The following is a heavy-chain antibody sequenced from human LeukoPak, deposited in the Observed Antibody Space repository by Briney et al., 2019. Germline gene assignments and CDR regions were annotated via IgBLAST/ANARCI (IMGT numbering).Heavy chain of an antibody. CDR1: GYTFTGYY. D-gene: IGHD3-10*01. Sequence: ASVKVSCKASGYTFTGYYIHWVRQAPGQGLEWMGLINPNSGGTNYQGRVTMTRDTSISTAYMELSSLRSDDTAAYYCARDLEGYHYGSGNYPQWGQGTLVTVSS. CDR3: ARDLEGYHYGSGNYPQ. V-gene: IGHV1-2*02. CDR2: INPNSGGT. J-gene: IGHJ4*02.